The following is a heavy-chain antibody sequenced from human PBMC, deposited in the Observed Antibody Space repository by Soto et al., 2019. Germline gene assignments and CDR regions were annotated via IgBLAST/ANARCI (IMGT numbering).Heavy chain of an antibody. CDR2: ISAYNGNT. D-gene: IGHD2-2*01. CDR1: GYTFTSYG. CDR3: ARDNIVVVPAANDAFDI. J-gene: IGHJ3*02. V-gene: IGHV1-18*01. Sequence: QVQLVQSGAEVKKPGASVKVSCKASGYTFTSYGISWVRQAPGQGLEWMGWISAYNGNTNYAQKLQGRVTMTTDTSTSTAYIELRSLRSDDTAVYYCARDNIVVVPAANDAFDIWGQGTMVTVSS.